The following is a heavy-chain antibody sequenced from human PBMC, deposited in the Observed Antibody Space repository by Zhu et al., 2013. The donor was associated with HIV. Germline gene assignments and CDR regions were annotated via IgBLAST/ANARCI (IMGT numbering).Heavy chain of an antibody. CDR1: GGSISSADYY. CDR2: IYYSGST. Sequence: QVQLQESGPGLVKPSQTLSLTCTVSGGSISSADYYWSWIRQPPGKGLEWIGYIYYSGSTYYNPSLKSRVTISVDTSKNQFSLKLSSVTAADTAVYYCARDHRKPEEMWELPVADIWGQGTMVTVSS. J-gene: IGHJ3*02. D-gene: IGHD1-26*01. V-gene: IGHV4-30-4*01. CDR3: ARDHRKPEEMWELPVADI.